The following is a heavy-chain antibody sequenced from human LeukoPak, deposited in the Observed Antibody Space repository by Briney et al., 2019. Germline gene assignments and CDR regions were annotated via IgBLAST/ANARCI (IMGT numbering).Heavy chain of an antibody. CDR2: ISSNGGST. J-gene: IGHJ4*02. V-gene: IGHV3-64*01. Sequence: GGSLRLSCAASGFTFSSYAMHWVRQAPGKGLEYVSAISSNGGSTYYANSVKGRFTISRDNSKNTLYLQMGSLRAEDMAVYYCARGYYDILTGYYFYWGQGTLVTVSS. CDR3: ARGYYDILTGYYFY. D-gene: IGHD3-9*01. CDR1: GFTFSSYA.